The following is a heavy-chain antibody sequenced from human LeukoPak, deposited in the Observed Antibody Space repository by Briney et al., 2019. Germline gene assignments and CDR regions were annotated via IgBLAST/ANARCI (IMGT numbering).Heavy chain of an antibody. CDR3: AREVGYCSSTSCYYYMDV. CDR1: GGTFSSYA. D-gene: IGHD2-2*01. V-gene: IGHV1-69*05. CDR2: IIPIFGTA. Sequence: SVNVSCKSSGGTFSSYAISWVRQAPGQGLEWMGVIIPIFGTANYEQKFQGRVTITTDESTSTAYMELSSLRSEDTAVYYCAREVGYCSSTSCYYYMDVWGKGTTVTVSS. J-gene: IGHJ6*03.